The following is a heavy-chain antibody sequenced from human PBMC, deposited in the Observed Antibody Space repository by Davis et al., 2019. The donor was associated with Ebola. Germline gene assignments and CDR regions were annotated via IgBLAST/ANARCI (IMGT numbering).Heavy chain of an antibody. CDR1: GGSISSSSYY. CDR2: INHSGST. J-gene: IGHJ6*02. Sequence: MPSETLSLTCTVSGGSISSSSYYWSWIRQPPGKGLEWIGEINHSGSTNYNPSLKSRVTISVDTSKNQFSLKLSSVTAADTAVYYCARVWGYYGMDVWGQGTTVTVSS. D-gene: IGHD1-26*01. CDR3: ARVWGYYGMDV. V-gene: IGHV4-39*07.